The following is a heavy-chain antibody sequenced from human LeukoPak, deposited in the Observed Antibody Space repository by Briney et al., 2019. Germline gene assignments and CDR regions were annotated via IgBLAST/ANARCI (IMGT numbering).Heavy chain of an antibody. J-gene: IGHJ4*02. D-gene: IGHD6-19*01. V-gene: IGHV3-66*01. CDR3: AKAYHDSGCLIDY. CDR1: GFTVSSNY. Sequence: QTGGSLRLSCAASGFTVSSNYMSWVRQAPGKGLEWVSVIYSGGSTYYADSVKGRFTISRDNSKNTLYLQMNSLRAEDTAVYYCAKAYHDSGCLIDYWGQGTLVTVSS. CDR2: IYSGGST.